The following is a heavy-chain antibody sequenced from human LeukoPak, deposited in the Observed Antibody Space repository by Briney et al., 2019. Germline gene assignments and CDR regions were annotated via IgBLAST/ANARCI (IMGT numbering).Heavy chain of an antibody. CDR3: AKQEKTVTRLISAWSDY. J-gene: IGHJ4*01. CDR1: GFTFSTYA. V-gene: IGHV3-23*01. D-gene: IGHD4-17*01. Sequence: GGSLRLSCAASGFTFSTYAISAVRQAPGKGLEWVSAISGSGGSTYYADSVKGRFTISRDNSKNTLYLQMNSLRAEDTAVYYCAKQEKTVTRLISAWSDYWGHGTLVTVSS. CDR2: ISGSGGST.